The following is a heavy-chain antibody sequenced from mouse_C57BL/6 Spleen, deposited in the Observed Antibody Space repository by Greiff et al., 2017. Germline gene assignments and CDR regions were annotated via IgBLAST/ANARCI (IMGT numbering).Heavy chain of an antibody. CDR3: ARDRNSITTVVGERFFYLDY. CDR2: ISDGGSYT. J-gene: IGHJ2*01. CDR1: GFTFSSYA. V-gene: IGHV5-4*01. Sequence: EVKLQQSGGGLVKPGGSLKLSCAASGFTFSSYAMSWVRQTPEKRLEWVATISDGGSYTYYPDNVKGRFTISRDNAKNNLYLQMSHLKSEDTAMYYCARDRNSITTVVGERFFYLDYWGQGTTLTVSS. D-gene: IGHD1-1*01.